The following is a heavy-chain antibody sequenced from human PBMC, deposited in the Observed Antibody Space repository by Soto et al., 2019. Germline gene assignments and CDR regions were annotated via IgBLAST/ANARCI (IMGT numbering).Heavy chain of an antibody. J-gene: IGHJ4*02. Sequence: AGGSLRLSCAASGFTVSSNYMSWVRQAPGKGLEWVSVIYSGGSTYYADSVKGRFTISRDNSKNTLYLQMNSLRAEDTAVYYCARDRIVRQYGSGSYYTVDYWGQGTLVTVSS. V-gene: IGHV3-53*01. CDR2: IYSGGST. CDR3: ARDRIVRQYGSGSYYTVDY. CDR1: GFTVSSNY. D-gene: IGHD3-10*01.